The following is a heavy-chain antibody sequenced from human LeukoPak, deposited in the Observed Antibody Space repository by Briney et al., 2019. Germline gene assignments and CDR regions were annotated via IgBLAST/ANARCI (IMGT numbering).Heavy chain of an antibody. CDR3: AKDLDCTTYGYYFDY. V-gene: IGHV3-23*01. CDR2: IGAGGTFT. Sequence: GGSLRLSCTASGFTFSSYAMNWVRQAPGKWREWVSGIGAGGTFTYYADSVKGRFTISRDNSRNTLYLQMNSLAADDTAVYYCAKDLDCTTYGYYFDYWGQGTLVTVSS. D-gene: IGHD2-21*02. CDR1: GFTFSSYA. J-gene: IGHJ4*02.